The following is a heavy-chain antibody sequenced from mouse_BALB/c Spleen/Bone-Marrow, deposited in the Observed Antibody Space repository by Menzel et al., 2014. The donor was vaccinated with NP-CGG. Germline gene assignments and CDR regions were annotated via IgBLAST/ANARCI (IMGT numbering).Heavy chain of an antibody. CDR1: GYSFTGYF. Sequence: EEKVVESGPELVKPGASVKISCKASGYSFTGYFMNWVKQSHGKSLEWIGRINPYNGDTFYNQKFKGKATLTVDKSSSTAHMKHLNLTSEDSAVYYCGRYWFAYWGQGTLVTVSA. CDR3: GRYWFAY. J-gene: IGHJ3*01. V-gene: IGHV1-37*01. CDR2: INPYNGDT.